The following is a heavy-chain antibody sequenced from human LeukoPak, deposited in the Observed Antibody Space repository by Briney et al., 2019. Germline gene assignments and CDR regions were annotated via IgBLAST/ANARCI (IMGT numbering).Heavy chain of an antibody. CDR1: GFTFSSYA. J-gene: IGHJ4*02. CDR3: AKVEWELFLFDY. Sequence: GRSLRLSCAASGFTFSSYAMHWVRQAPGKGLEWVAVISYDGSNKYYADSVKGRFTISRDNSKNTLYLQMNSLRAEDTAVYYCAKVEWELFLFDYWGRGTLVTVSS. CDR2: ISYDGSNK. V-gene: IGHV3-30-3*01. D-gene: IGHD1-26*01.